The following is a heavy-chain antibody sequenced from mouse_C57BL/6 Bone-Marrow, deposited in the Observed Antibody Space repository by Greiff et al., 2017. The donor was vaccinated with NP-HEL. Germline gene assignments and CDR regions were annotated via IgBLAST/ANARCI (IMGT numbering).Heavy chain of an antibody. J-gene: IGHJ2*01. CDR1: GYTFTSYW. Sequence: QVQLQQPGAELVKPGASVKMSCKASGYTFTSYWITWVKQRPGQGLEWIGDIYPGSGSTNYNEKFKSKATLTVDTSSSTAYMQLSCLTSNDSAVYYCAREVYGYDDYWGQGTTVTVSS. D-gene: IGHD2-2*01. CDR2: IYPGSGST. V-gene: IGHV1-55*01. CDR3: AREVYGYDDY.